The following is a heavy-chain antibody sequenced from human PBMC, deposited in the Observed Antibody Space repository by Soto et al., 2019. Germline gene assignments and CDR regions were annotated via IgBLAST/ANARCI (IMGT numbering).Heavy chain of an antibody. CDR1: GGSISSGDYY. CDR3: AKFRGGENWFDP. Sequence: QVQLQESGPGLVKPSQTLSLTCTVSGGSISSGDYYWSWIRQPPGKGLEWIGYTYYSGSTYYNPSFKSGVTISVDTSRNQFALKLSFVTAADTAVYYGAKFRGGENWFDPWGQGTLVTVSS. D-gene: IGHD3-10*01. CDR2: TYYSGST. J-gene: IGHJ5*02. V-gene: IGHV4-30-4*01.